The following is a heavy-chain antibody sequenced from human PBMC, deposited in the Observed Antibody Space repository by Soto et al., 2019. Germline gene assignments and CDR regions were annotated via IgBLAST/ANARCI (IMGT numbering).Heavy chain of an antibody. Sequence: QVQLQESGPGLVKPSQTLSLTCTVSGGSISSGDYYWSWIRQPPGKGLEWIGYIYYSGSTYYNPSLKSRVTISGDTSKNQFSLKLSSVTAADTAVYYGARARLYSSSWYYFDYWGQGTLVTVSS. CDR3: ARARLYSSSWYYFDY. CDR2: IYYSGST. J-gene: IGHJ4*02. CDR1: GGSISSGDYY. D-gene: IGHD6-13*01. V-gene: IGHV4-30-4*01.